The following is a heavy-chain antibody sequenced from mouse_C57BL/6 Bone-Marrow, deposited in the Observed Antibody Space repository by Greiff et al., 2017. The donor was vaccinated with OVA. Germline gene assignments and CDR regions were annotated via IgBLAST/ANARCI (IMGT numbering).Heavy chain of an antibody. Sequence: EVQLQQSGPELVKPGASVKISCKASGYTFTDYYMNWVKQSHGKSLEWIGDINPNNGGTSYNQKFKGKATLTVDKSSSTAYMELRSLTSEDSAVYYCARGKGRFCYGISLAWFAYWGQGTLVTVSA. CDR2: INPNNGGT. CDR3: ARGKGRFCYGISLAWFAY. J-gene: IGHJ3*01. V-gene: IGHV1-26*01. D-gene: IGHD1-1*01. CDR1: GYTFTDYY.